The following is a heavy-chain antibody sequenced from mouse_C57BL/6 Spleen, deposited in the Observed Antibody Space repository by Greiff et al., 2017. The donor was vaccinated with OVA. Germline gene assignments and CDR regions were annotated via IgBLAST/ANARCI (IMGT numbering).Heavy chain of an antibody. V-gene: IGHV14-2*01. CDR3: ARRGLYYFDY. J-gene: IGHJ2*01. CDR2: IDPEDGAT. CDR1: GYNIKDYY. Sequence: VQLQQSGAELVKPGASVKLSCTASGYNIKDYYMHWVKQRTEQGLEWIGRIDPEDGATKYAPKFQGKATLTADKSSNTAYLQHNSLTSDDTSVYYCARRGLYYFDYWGQGTTLTVSS.